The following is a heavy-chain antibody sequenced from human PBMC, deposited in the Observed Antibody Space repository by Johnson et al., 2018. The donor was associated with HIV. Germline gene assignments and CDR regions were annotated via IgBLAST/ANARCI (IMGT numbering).Heavy chain of an antibody. J-gene: IGHJ3*02. CDR2: ISWNSGSI. CDR1: GFTVSSNY. Sequence: VQLVESGGGLIQPGGSLRLSCAASGFTVSSNYMSWVRQAPGKGLEWVSGISWNSGSIGYADSVKGRFTISRDNAKNSLYLQMNSLRAEDTALYYCAKVRGYSYGYDGAFDIWGQGTMVTVSS. CDR3: AKVRGYSYGYDGAFDI. D-gene: IGHD5-18*01. V-gene: IGHV3-9*01.